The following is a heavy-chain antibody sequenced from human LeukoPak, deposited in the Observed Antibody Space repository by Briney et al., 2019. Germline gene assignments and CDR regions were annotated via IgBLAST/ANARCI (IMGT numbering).Heavy chain of an antibody. CDR2: IKQDGSEK. CDR3: AGSGFDY. V-gene: IGHV3-7*02. CDR1: GFTFSSYW. J-gene: IGHJ4*02. Sequence: PGGSLRLSCEASGFTFSSYWMSWVRQAPGKGLEWVANIKQDGSEKYYVDSVKGRFTISRDNAKNSLYLQMNSLRAEDTAVYYCAGSGFDYWGQGTLVTVSS. D-gene: IGHD2-15*01.